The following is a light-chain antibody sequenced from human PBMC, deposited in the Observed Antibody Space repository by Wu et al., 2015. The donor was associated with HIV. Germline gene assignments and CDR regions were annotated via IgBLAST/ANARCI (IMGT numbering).Light chain of an antibody. CDR2: TAS. Sequence: DIQMTQSPSSLSASVGDRVTITCRASQSISSYLNWYQQKPGKAPKLLLHTASSLQSGVPSRFSGSGSGTDFTLTISSLQPEDFATYYCQQIYSTPKTFGQGTKVEIK. J-gene: IGKJ1*01. V-gene: IGKV1-39*01. CDR3: QQIYSTPKT. CDR1: QSISSY.